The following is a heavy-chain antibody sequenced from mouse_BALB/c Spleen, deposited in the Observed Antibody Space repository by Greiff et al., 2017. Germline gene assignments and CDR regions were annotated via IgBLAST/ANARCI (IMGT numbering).Heavy chain of an antibody. CDR1: GFNIKDTY. D-gene: IGHD2-3*01. CDR2: IDPANGNT. J-gene: IGHJ2*01. CDR3: ARDDGYAFDD. Sequence: VQLQQSGAELVKPGASVKLSCTASGFNIKDTYMHWVKQRPEQGLEWIGRIDPANGNTKYDPKFQGKATITADTSSNTAYLQLSSLTSEDTAVYYCARDDGYAFDDWGQGTTLTVSA. V-gene: IGHV14-3*02.